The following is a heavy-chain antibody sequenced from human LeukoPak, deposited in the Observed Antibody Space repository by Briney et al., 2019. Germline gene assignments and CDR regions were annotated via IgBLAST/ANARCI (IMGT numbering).Heavy chain of an antibody. D-gene: IGHD6-6*01. J-gene: IGHJ1*01. V-gene: IGHV5-51*01. Sequence: IYPGDSDTRYSPAFQGQVTISADKSITTAYLQWSSLKASDTAMYYCARHRDEYSSPWVFQHWGQGTLVTVSS. CDR2: IYPGDSDT. CDR3: ARHRDEYSSPWVFQH.